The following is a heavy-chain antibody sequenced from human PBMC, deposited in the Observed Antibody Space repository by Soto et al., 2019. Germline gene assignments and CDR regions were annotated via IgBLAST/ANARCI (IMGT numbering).Heavy chain of an antibody. CDR2: ISSNGVGT. J-gene: IGHJ6*03. D-gene: IGHD6-19*01. CDR1: GFTFSNYA. Sequence: EVQLVESGGGLVQPGGSLRLSCAASGFTFSNYAMDWVRQAPGKVLEYVSGISSNGVGTYYANSVKDRFTISRDNSKNTLYLKMGSLRAEDMAVYYCARREQSDYYYMDVWGQGTSGTVSS. CDR3: ARREQSDYYYMDV. V-gene: IGHV3-64*01.